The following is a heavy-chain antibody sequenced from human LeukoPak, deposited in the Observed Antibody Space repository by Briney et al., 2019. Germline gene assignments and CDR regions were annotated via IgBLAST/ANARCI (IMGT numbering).Heavy chain of an antibody. CDR1: GFTFSGYA. J-gene: IGHJ6*03. V-gene: IGHV3-23*01. CDR2: ISGSGGST. CDR3: AKRSSYCSSTSCRGVYYYYMDV. Sequence: GGSLRLSCAASGFTFSGYAMSWVRQAPGKGLEWVSAISGSGGSTYYADSVKGRFTISRDNSKNTLYLQMNSLRAEDTAVYYCAKRSSYCSSTSCRGVYYYYMDVWGKGTTVTVSS. D-gene: IGHD2-2*01.